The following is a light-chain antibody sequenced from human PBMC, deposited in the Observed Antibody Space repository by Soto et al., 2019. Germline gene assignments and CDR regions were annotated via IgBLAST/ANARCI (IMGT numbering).Light chain of an antibody. CDR2: DAS. V-gene: IGKV3-11*01. Sequence: EIVLTQSPATLSLSPGERATLSCRASQSLNSYLAWYQQKPDQAPRLLIYDASNRATGVPARFSGSGSGTDFTLTISSLEPEDFAVYFCQQRTNWPPGYTFGQGTKLEIK. CDR3: QQRTNWPPGYT. J-gene: IGKJ2*01. CDR1: QSLNSY.